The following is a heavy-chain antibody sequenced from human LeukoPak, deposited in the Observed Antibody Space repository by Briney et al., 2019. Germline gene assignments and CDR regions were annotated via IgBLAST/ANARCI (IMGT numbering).Heavy chain of an antibody. D-gene: IGHD1-26*01. Sequence: SETLSLTCAVYGGSFSGYYWSWIRQPPGKGLEWIGEINHSGSTNYNPSLKSRVTISVDTSKNQFSLKLSSVTAADTAVYYCARDRMVGATSSLAAFDIWGQGTMVTVSS. J-gene: IGHJ3*02. CDR1: GGSFSGYY. CDR2: INHSGST. V-gene: IGHV4-34*01. CDR3: ARDRMVGATSSLAAFDI.